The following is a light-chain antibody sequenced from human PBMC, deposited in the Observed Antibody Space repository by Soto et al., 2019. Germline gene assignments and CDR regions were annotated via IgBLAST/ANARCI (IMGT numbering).Light chain of an antibody. V-gene: IGLV2-14*01. CDR2: DVS. CDR1: SSDVGGYNY. CDR3: ISYPSSRAPHV. Sequence: QSALTQPASVSGSPGQSITISCTGTSSDVGGYNYVSWYQQHPGKAPKLMIYDVSNRPSGVSNRFSGSKSGNTASLTISGLQAEDEAEYYCISYPSSRAPHVCGPGTKVTVL. J-gene: IGLJ1*01.